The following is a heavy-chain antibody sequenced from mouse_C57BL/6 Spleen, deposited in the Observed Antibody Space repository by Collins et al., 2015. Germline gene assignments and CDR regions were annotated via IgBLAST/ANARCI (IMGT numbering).Heavy chain of an antibody. CDR3: ARLYSYYFEY. D-gene: IGHD1-1*01. J-gene: IGHJ2*01. Sequence: EVKLVESEGGLVQPGSSMKLSCTASGFTFSDFYMAWVRQVPEKGPEWVGNINHDGTKIYNLDSLKSRFIISRDNTKNILYLQISSLRSEDTATYFCARLYSYYFEYWGQGTTLAVSS. V-gene: IGHV5-16*01. CDR1: GFTFSDFY. CDR2: INHDGTKI.